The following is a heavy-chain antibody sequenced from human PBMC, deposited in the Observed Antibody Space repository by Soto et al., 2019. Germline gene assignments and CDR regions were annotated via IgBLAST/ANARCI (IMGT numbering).Heavy chain of an antibody. D-gene: IGHD4-4*01. V-gene: IGHV1-46*02. CDR3: ATLKSNYCYYYGMDF. Sequence: ASVKVSCKASGYTFNRYYMHWVRQAPGPVLEWMGWMEPSTGRTVYAQKFQGRVTMTEDTPTDTAYMELSSLGSEDTAVYYCATLKSNYCYYYGMDFWGQGTTVTVSS. J-gene: IGHJ6*02. CDR2: MEPSTGRT. CDR1: GYTFNRYY.